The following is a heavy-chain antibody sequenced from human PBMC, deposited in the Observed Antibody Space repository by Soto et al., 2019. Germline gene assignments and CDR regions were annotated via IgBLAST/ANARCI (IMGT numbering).Heavy chain of an antibody. D-gene: IGHD2-2*01. CDR3: ARGGAMTTGQFDY. J-gene: IGHJ4*02. CDR2: IYYSGST. CDR1: GGSISSGGYY. Sequence: QVQLQESGPGLVKPSQTLSLTCTVSGGSISSGGYYWSWIRQHPGKGLEWIGYIYYSGSTYYNPSLKSRLTISVDTSTNHFSLRLSSVTAADTAVYYCARGGAMTTGQFDYWGQGTLVTVSS. V-gene: IGHV4-31*03.